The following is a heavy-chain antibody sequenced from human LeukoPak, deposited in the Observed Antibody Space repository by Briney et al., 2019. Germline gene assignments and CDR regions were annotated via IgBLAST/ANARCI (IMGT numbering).Heavy chain of an antibody. D-gene: IGHD3-3*01. V-gene: IGHV5-10-1*01. CDR3: ASRGFWSEYGMDV. CDR1: GYSFTSYW. J-gene: IGHJ6*02. CDR2: IDPSDSYT. Sequence: GASLRISCKGSGYSFTSYWISWVRQLPGKGLEWMGRIDPSDSYTNYSPSFQGHVTISADKSISTAYLQWSSLKASDTAMYYCASRGFWSEYGMDVWGQGTTVTVSS.